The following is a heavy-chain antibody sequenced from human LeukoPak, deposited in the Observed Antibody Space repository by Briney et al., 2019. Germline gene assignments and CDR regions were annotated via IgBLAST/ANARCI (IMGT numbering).Heavy chain of an antibody. J-gene: IGHJ3*02. CDR2: INPTGAGT. Sequence: PGWSLRLSCAASGFTFNDYAMRWVRQAPGKGLEWVSAINPTGAGTYYAHSVKGLFTISSDNSKNTLYLQMNSLRPDDTAVYYLAEYTERVFDIWGQGGKVTVSS. CDR3: AEYTERVFDI. D-gene: IGHD6-6*01. CDR1: GFTFNDYA. V-gene: IGHV3-23*01.